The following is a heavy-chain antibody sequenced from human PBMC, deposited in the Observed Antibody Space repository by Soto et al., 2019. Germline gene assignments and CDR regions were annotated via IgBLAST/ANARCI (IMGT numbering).Heavy chain of an antibody. CDR2: ISGSGSRK. D-gene: IGHD3-16*02. Sequence: EVQLLESGGDWVQPGGSLRLSCAASGFTFSSYAMNWVRQAPGEGLGWVSIISGSGSRKYYADSVKGRFTFSRDNSKNSLYLQMNSLRAEDTAVYYCAKEGYDYIWGSYRGDAFDIWGQGTMVTVSS. CDR3: AKEGYDYIWGSYRGDAFDI. CDR1: GFTFSSYA. V-gene: IGHV3-23*01. J-gene: IGHJ3*02.